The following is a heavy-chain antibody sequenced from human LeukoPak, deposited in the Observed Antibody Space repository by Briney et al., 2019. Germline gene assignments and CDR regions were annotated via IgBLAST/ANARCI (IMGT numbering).Heavy chain of an antibody. Sequence: GGSLRLSCAASGFTFSSYSMNWVRQAPGKGLEWVSYISSSSSTIYYADSVKGRFTISRDNAKNSLYLQMNSLRAEDTAVYYCASLYGEYVGYWGQGTLVTVSS. J-gene: IGHJ4*02. CDR3: ASLYGEYVGY. D-gene: IGHD4-17*01. CDR2: ISSSSSTI. CDR1: GFTFSSYS. V-gene: IGHV3-48*04.